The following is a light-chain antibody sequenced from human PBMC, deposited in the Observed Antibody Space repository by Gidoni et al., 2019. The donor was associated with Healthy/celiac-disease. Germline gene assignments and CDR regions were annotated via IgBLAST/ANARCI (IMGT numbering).Light chain of an antibody. CDR1: QSVSIN. J-gene: IGKJ2*01. CDR3: QQYNNWPYT. V-gene: IGKV3-15*01. CDR2: GAS. Sequence: EIVMTQSPATLSVSPGERAPLSCRASQSVSINLAWYQQKPVQAPRLLIYGASTRATGIPARFSGSGSGTEFTLTISSLQSEDFAVYYCQQYNNWPYTFGQGTKLEIK.